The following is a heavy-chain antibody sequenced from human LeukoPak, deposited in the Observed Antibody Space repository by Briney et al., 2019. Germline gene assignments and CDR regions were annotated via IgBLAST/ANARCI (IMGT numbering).Heavy chain of an antibody. CDR2: IKQDGSEK. CDR1: GXTFSSYW. CDR3: AVAVAGTGIDY. V-gene: IGHV3-7*03. D-gene: IGHD6-19*01. Sequence: AASGXTFSSYWMSWVRQAPGKGLEWVANIKQDGSEKYYVDSVKGRFTISRDNAKNSLYLQMNSLRAEDTAVYYCAVAVAGTGIDYWGQGTLVTVSS. J-gene: IGHJ4*02.